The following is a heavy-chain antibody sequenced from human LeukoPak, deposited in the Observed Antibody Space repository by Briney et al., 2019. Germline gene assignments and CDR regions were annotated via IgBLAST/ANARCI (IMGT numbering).Heavy chain of an antibody. V-gene: IGHV4-31*03. J-gene: IGHJ4*02. D-gene: IGHD6-13*01. CDR1: GGSISSGGYY. CDR2: IYYSGST. Sequence: SETLSLTCTVSGGSISSGGYYWSWIRQHPGKGLEWIGYIYYSGSTYYNPSLKSRVTISVDTSKNQFSLKLSSVTAADTAVYYCARDRPGGSSLDYWGQGTLVTVSS. CDR3: ARDRPGGSSLDY.